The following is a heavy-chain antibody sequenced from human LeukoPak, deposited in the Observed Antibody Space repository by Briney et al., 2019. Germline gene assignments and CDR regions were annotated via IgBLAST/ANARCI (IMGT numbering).Heavy chain of an antibody. CDR1: GFTVSSNY. V-gene: IGHV3-53*04. CDR3: ARGHRGYSADY. Sequence: QPGGSLRLSCAASGFTVSSNYMSWVRQAPGKGLEWVSVIYSGGSTYYAASVKGRFTISRHNFKNTLYLQMNSLRAEDTAVDYCARGHRGYSADYWGQGTLVTVSS. CDR2: IYSGGST. J-gene: IGHJ4*02. D-gene: IGHD5-18*01.